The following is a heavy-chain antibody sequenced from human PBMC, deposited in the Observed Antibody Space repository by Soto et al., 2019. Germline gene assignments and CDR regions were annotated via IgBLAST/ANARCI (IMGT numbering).Heavy chain of an antibody. Sequence: QVQLVQSGAEVKKPGSSVKVSCKASGGTFGSYAITWVRRAPGQGLEWLGGIIPILNSPAYAQKFQARVVITEEEITNTSYMELNSLRFDDTAVYYCAREAPYCTSATCPKFYDMDVWGQGTTVTVAS. CDR2: IIPILNSP. J-gene: IGHJ6*02. CDR1: GGTFGSYA. CDR3: AREAPYCTSATCPKFYDMDV. D-gene: IGHD2-2*01. V-gene: IGHV1-69*01.